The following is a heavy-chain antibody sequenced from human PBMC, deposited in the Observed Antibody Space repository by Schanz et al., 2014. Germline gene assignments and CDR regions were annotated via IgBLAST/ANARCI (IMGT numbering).Heavy chain of an antibody. V-gene: IGHV4-59*08. J-gene: IGHJ6*02. CDR1: GGSIRNYY. CDR3: ARLNYDSSGYPYYYGMDV. CDR2: IHYSGST. D-gene: IGHD3-22*01. Sequence: QVQLQESGPGLVKPSETLSLTCSVSGGSIRNYYWNWIRQPPGKGVEWIGYIHYSGSTNYNPSLERRGAMAVDTSKNEFSLKLSSVTAADTAVYYCARLNYDSSGYPYYYGMDVWGQGTTVTVSS.